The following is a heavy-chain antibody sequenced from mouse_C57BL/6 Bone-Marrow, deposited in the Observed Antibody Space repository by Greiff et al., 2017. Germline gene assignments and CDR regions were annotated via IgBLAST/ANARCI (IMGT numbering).Heavy chain of an antibody. CDR3: AREGVSRQSYYFDY. CDR1: GYTFTDYY. J-gene: IGHJ2*01. Sequence: VQLQQSGPELVKPGASVKMSCKASGYTFTDYYMHWVKQSHGKSLEWIGYIYPNNGGNGYTQKFKGKATLTVDKSSSTAYMELRSLTSEDSAVYYCAREGVSRQSYYFDYWGQGTTLTVSS. D-gene: IGHD3-2*01. CDR2: IYPNNGGN. V-gene: IGHV1-34*01.